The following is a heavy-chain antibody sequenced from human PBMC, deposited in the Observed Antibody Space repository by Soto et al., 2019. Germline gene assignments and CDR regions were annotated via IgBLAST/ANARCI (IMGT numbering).Heavy chain of an antibody. D-gene: IGHD3-10*01. V-gene: IGHV3-33*07. Sequence: GGSLRLSCTVSGFTFSRLWMGWVRQAPGKGLEWVAVINYDGSNKYYADSVKGRFTISRDSSKNTLYLEMISLRAEDTAVYYCARDAMRYYGSGSYYNSFDNWGQGTLVTVSS. CDR1: GFTFSRLW. CDR3: ARDAMRYYGSGSYYNSFDN. J-gene: IGHJ4*02. CDR2: INYDGSNK.